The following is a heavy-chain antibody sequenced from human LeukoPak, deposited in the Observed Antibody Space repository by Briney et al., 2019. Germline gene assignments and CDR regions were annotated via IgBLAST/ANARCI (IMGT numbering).Heavy chain of an antibody. CDR2: IYTSGCT. CDR3: AREFLRFNWFDP. V-gene: IGHV4-61*02. D-gene: IGHD3-3*01. Sequence: SETLSLTCTVSGGSISSGSYYWSWIRQPAGKGLEWIGRIYTSGCTNYNPSLKSRVTISVDTSKNQFSLKLSSVTAADTAVYYCAREFLRFNWFDPWGQGTLVTVSS. CDR1: GGSISSGSYY. J-gene: IGHJ5*02.